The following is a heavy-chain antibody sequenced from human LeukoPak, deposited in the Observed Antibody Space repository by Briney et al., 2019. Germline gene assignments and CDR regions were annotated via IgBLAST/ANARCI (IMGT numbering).Heavy chain of an antibody. CDR2: ISSNGGST. J-gene: IGHJ4*02. Sequence: PGGSLRLSCAASGFTFSSYAMHWVRQAPGKGLEYVSAISSNGGSTYYANSVKGRFTISRDNSKNTLYLQMGSLRAEDMAVYYCARGSGYQLLYSVWGAFDYWGQGTLVTVSS. V-gene: IGHV3-64*01. D-gene: IGHD2-2*02. CDR3: ARGSGYQLLYSVWGAFDY. CDR1: GFTFSSYA.